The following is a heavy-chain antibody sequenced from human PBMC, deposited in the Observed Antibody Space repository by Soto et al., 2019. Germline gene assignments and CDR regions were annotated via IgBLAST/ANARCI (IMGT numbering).Heavy chain of an antibody. Sequence: EVQLVESGGVVVQPGGSLRLSCGASGFTFDDYTMHWVRQAPGKGLEWVSLISWDGGSTYYADSVKGRFTISRDNSKNSLYLQMNSLRSEDTALYFCAKHRLGGYYGMDVCGQGTTVTVSS. J-gene: IGHJ6*02. CDR2: ISWDGGST. D-gene: IGHD1-26*01. CDR1: GFTFDDYT. CDR3: AKHRLGGYYGMDV. V-gene: IGHV3-43*01.